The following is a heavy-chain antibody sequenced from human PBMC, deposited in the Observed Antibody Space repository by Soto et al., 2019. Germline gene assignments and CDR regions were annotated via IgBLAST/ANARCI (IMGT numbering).Heavy chain of an antibody. V-gene: IGHV3-48*03. CDR3: ARDTGRASADL. Sequence: EVQLAESGGDLVQPGGSLRLSCIGSGFTFSYYEMNWVRQAPGKGLERVAFISQTDRLTHYPDSVRGRFTISRDNAKNSLYLHMTSLRVEETAVYYCARDTGRASADLWGQGTLVTVSS. J-gene: IGHJ5*02. CDR1: GFTFSYYE. D-gene: IGHD6-13*01. CDR2: ISQTDRLT.